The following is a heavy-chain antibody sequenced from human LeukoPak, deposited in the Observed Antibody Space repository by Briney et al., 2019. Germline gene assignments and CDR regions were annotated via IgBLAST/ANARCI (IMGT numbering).Heavy chain of an antibody. Sequence: GGSLRLSCAASGFTVSSNYMSWVRQAPGKGLEWVSVIYSGGSTYYADSVKGRFAISRDNSKSTLYIQMNSLRAEDTAVYYCAKSTYYYDSSGYGYWGQGTLVTVSS. CDR3: AKSTYYYDSSGYGY. D-gene: IGHD3-22*01. V-gene: IGHV3-53*01. CDR1: GFTVSSNY. J-gene: IGHJ4*02. CDR2: IYSGGST.